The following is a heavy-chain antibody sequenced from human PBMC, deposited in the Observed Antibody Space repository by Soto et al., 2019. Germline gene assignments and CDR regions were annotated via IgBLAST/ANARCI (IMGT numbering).Heavy chain of an antibody. D-gene: IGHD2-2*01. CDR2: IIPIFGTA. J-gene: IGHJ6*02. CDR1: GGTFSSYA. CDR3: ACYGPSMADYYHGMDV. V-gene: IGHV1-69*12. Sequence: QVQLVQSGAEVKKPGSSMKVSCKASGGTFSSYAISWVRQAPGQGLEWMGGIIPIFGTANYAQKFQGRVTMTADESTRTAYMELSSLRSEDTAVYYCACYGPSMADYYHGMDVWAQGTTVTVSS.